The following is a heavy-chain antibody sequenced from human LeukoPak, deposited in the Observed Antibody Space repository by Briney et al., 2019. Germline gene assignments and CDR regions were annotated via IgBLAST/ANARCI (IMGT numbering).Heavy chain of an antibody. CDR2: ISYDGSNK. V-gene: IGHV3-30-3*01. Sequence: PGRSLRLSCAASGFTFSSYAMHWVRQAPGKGLEWVAVISYDGSNKYYADSVKGRFTISRDNSKSTLYLQMNSLRAEDTAVYYCARDAHSSGWYNWFDPWGQGTLVTVSS. CDR1: GFTFSSYA. J-gene: IGHJ5*02. D-gene: IGHD6-19*01. CDR3: ARDAHSSGWYNWFDP.